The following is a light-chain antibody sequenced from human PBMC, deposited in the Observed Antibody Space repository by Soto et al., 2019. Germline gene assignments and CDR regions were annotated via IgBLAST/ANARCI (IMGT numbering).Light chain of an antibody. CDR3: MQALQTAWT. CDR1: QSLLHSNGYNY. Sequence: DIVMTQSPLSLPVTPGEPASISCRSSQSLLHSNGYNYLDWYLQKPGQSPQLLIYLGSNRASGVPDRFSGSGSGAEFTLKISRVEAEDVGFYYCMQALQTAWTFGQGTKVEIK. V-gene: IGKV2-28*01. CDR2: LGS. J-gene: IGKJ1*01.